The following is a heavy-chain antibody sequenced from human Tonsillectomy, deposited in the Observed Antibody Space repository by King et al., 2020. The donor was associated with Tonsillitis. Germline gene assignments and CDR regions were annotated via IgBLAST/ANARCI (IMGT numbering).Heavy chain of an antibody. CDR3: AKGVDIVTTGQGWFDY. CDR1: GFTFSSYA. CDR2: VSGSGGST. D-gene: IGHD5-12*01. Sequence: VQLVESGGGLVQPGGSLRLSCAASGFTFSSYAMSWVRQAPGKGLEWVSAVSGSGGSTYCADSVKGRFTISRDNSKNTLYLQMNSLRAEDTAVYYCAKGVDIVTTGQGWFDYWGQGALVTVSS. V-gene: IGHV3-23*04. J-gene: IGHJ4*02.